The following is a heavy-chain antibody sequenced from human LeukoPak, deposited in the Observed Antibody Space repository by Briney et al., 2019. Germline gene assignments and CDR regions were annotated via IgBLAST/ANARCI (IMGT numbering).Heavy chain of an antibody. CDR1: GGSISSYY. V-gene: IGHV4-59*01. J-gene: IGHJ4*02. D-gene: IGHD1-26*01. Sequence: SETLSLTCTVSGGSISSYYWIWIRQPPGKGLEWIGYIYYSGSTNYNPSLKSRVTISVDTSKNQFSLKLSSVTAADTAVYYCARDYSGSHDYWGQGTLVTVSS. CDR3: ARDYSGSHDY. CDR2: IYYSGST.